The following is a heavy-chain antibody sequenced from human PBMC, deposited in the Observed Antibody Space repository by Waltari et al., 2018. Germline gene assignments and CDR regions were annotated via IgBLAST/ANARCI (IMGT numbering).Heavy chain of an antibody. V-gene: IGHV3-48*04. CDR2: ISSSSSTI. CDR3: AREEQWPGTKSHAHYYGMDV. D-gene: IGHD6-19*01. CDR1: GFTFSSYS. J-gene: IGHJ6*02. Sequence: EVQLVESGGGLVQPGGSLRLSCAASGFTFSSYSMNWVRQAPGKGLEWVSYISSSSSTIYYADSVKGRFTISRDNAKNSLYLQMNSLRAEDTAVYYCAREEQWPGTKSHAHYYGMDVWGQGTTVTVSS.